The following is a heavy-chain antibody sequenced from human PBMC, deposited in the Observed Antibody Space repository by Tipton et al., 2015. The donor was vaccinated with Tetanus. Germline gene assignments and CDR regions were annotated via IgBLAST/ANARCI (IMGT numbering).Heavy chain of an antibody. CDR1: GSSISRSGHY. V-gene: IGHV4-61*08. CDR2: VYHSGAT. Sequence: TLSLTCTVSGSSISRSGHYWTWIRQPPGKEPEWVGYVYHSGATNYHPSLKSRLAISAGTSKNQFSLNLRSVITADTAVYYCAGVTAQRTELYFEHWGQGTQVTVSS. D-gene: IGHD2-8*02. CDR3: AGVTAQRTELYFEH. J-gene: IGHJ1*01.